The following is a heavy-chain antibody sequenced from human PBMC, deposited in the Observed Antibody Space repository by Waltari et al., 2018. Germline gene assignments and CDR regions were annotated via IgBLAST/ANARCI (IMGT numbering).Heavy chain of an antibody. CDR3: ASDPGIANGMDG. Sequence: EVQLAESGGGLIQPGGSLRLSCDASGFAVSSNYMSWVRQAPGKGLEWVSVNKGGGITYYSDAVKGRFTISTDTSRNTLYLQMNSLRAEDTAVYYCASDPGIANGMDGWGQGTTVTVSS. CDR1: GFAVSSNY. D-gene: IGHD2-21*01. J-gene: IGHJ6*02. CDR2: NKGGGIT. V-gene: IGHV3-53*01.